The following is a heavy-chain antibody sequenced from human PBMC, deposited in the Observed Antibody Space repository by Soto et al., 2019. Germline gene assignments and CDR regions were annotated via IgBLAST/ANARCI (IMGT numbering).Heavy chain of an antibody. CDR3: ARPLLDYYDSSGYYYD. CDR2: IYYSGST. Sequence: QLQLQESGPGLVKPSETLSLTCTVSGGSISSSSYYWGWIRQPPGKGLEWIGSIYYSGSTYYNPSLKSRVTISVDTSKNQFSLKLSSVIAADTAVYYCARPLLDYYDSSGYYYDWGQGTLVTVSS. J-gene: IGHJ4*02. V-gene: IGHV4-39*01. CDR1: GGSISSSSYY. D-gene: IGHD3-22*01.